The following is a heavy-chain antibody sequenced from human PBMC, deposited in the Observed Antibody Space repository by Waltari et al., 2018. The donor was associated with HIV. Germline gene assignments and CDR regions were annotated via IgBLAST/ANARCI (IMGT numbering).Heavy chain of an antibody. J-gene: IGHJ6*02. CDR1: GYTFSAYP. CDR2: ISGYNGNT. D-gene: IGHD3-10*01. CDR3: ARGVSIVRGVMIRGHMDV. V-gene: IGHV1-18*01. Sequence: VQLVQSGAEMRKTGASVKLSCRASGYTFSAYPISWVRQAPGQGLEWMGWISGYNGNTSYAQKFQGIVNMTTDTSTSTAHMELRSLRSDDTAVYYCARGVSIVRGVMIRGHMDVWGQGTTVTVSS.